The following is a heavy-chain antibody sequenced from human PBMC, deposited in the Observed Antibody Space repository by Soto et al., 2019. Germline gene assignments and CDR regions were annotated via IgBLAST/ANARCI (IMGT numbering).Heavy chain of an antibody. CDR1: GGSFSGYY. D-gene: IGHD1-26*01. CDR2: INHSGST. CDR3: ARGRIVGARGGPFDY. J-gene: IGHJ4*02. Sequence: QVQLQQWGAGLLKPSETLSLTCAVYGGSFSGYYWSWIRQPPGKGLEWIGEINHSGSTNYNPSLKRRVTISVDTSKNQFSLKLSSVTAADTAVYYCARGRIVGARGGPFDYWGQGTLVTVSS. V-gene: IGHV4-34*01.